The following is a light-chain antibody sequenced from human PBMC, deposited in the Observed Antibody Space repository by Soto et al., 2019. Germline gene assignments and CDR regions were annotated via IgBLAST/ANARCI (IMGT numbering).Light chain of an antibody. Sequence: DIQMTQSPSTLSASVGDRVTIICRASQSIGSWLAWYQQKPGKAPKLLIYKASSLEGGVPSRFSGSGSGTEFTLTISSLQPDDFATYYCQQYNSYSQRTFGQGTKVEIK. CDR2: KAS. CDR3: QQYNSYSQRT. J-gene: IGKJ1*01. CDR1: QSIGSW. V-gene: IGKV1-5*03.